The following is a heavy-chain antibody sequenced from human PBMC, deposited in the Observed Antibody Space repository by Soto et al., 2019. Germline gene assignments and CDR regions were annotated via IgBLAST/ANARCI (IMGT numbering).Heavy chain of an antibody. CDR1: GDSISSYY. Sequence: TSETLSLTCTVSGDSISSYYWSWIRQPPGKGLEWIGYIHYSGSTNYNPSLKSRVTISVDTSKNQFSLRLSSVTAADTAVYYCARHEPLHGDYDYWGQGTLVTVSS. J-gene: IGHJ4*02. CDR3: ARHEPLHGDYDY. V-gene: IGHV4-59*08. D-gene: IGHD4-17*01. CDR2: IHYSGST.